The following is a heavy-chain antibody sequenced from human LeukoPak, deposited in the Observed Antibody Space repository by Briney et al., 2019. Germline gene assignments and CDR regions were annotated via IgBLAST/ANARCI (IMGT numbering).Heavy chain of an antibody. CDR1: GFTFSDYY. CDR3: AREAFDI. CDR2: ISSSGDTI. Sequence: GGSLRLSCAASGFTFSDYYMNWIRQAPGKGLEWLSYISSSGDTIYYADSVKGRFTISRDNAKNSLYLQMNSLRAEDTAVYYCAREAFDIWGQGTMVTVSS. V-gene: IGHV3-11*01. J-gene: IGHJ3*02.